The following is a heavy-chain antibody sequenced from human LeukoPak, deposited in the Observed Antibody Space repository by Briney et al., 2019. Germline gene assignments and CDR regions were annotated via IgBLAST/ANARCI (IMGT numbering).Heavy chain of an antibody. Sequence: ASVKVSCKASGYTFTSYGISWVRQAPGQGLEWIGCISAYNGNTNYAQKLQGRVTITTDTSTSTAYMDLRSLRSDDTAVYYCARDPSASHETTFSDYWGQGTLVTVSS. CDR1: GYTFTSYG. D-gene: IGHD1-26*01. CDR2: ISAYNGNT. J-gene: IGHJ4*02. CDR3: ARDPSASHETTFSDY. V-gene: IGHV1-18*01.